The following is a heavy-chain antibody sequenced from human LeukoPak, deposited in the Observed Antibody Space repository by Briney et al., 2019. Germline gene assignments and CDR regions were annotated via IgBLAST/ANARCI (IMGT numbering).Heavy chain of an antibody. J-gene: IGHJ4*02. CDR1: GYSFTSYG. CDR3: ARDDYYDSSGPTGDY. D-gene: IGHD3-22*01. Sequence: GASVKVSCKASGYSFTSYGISWVRQAPGQGLEWMGWISAYNGDTNYPQKLQGRVTMTRNTSISTAYMEQSSLRSEDTAVYYCARDDYYDSSGPTGDYWGQGTLVTVSS. V-gene: IGHV1-18*01. CDR2: ISAYNGDT.